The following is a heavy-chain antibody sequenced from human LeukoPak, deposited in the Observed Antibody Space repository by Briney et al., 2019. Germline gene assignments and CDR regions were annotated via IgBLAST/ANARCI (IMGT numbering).Heavy chain of an antibody. D-gene: IGHD3-22*01. CDR1: GGTISSSSYY. CDR3: AGLTYYYDSSGYHLDY. J-gene: IGHJ4*02. V-gene: IGHV4-39*01. Sequence: SETLSLTCTVSGGTISSSSYYWGWIRQPPGKGLEWIGCIYYSGSTYYNPSLKSRVTISVDTSKNQFSLKLSSVTAADTAVYYCAGLTYYYDSSGYHLDYWGQGTLVTVSS. CDR2: IYYSGST.